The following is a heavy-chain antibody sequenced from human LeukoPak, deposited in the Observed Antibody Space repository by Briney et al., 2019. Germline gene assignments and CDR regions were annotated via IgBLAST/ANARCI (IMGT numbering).Heavy chain of an antibody. J-gene: IGHJ5*02. D-gene: IGHD3-22*01. Sequence: SETLSLTCAVYAGSFSGYYWSWIRHPPGKGLEWIGEINHSGSTNYNPSHKSRATISVDTSKNQCPLHLRSVTATDAAVYYCARVATMIVVVTTFNWFDPWGQGTLVTVST. CDR2: INHSGST. CDR3: ARVATMIVVVTTFNWFDP. V-gene: IGHV4-34*01. CDR1: AGSFSGYY.